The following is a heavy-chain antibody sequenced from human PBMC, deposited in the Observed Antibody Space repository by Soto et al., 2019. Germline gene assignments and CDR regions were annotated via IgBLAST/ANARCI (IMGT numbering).Heavy chain of an antibody. CDR2: ISGSGGST. J-gene: IGHJ4*02. CDR3: ARRGSGSYYDY. D-gene: IGHD1-26*01. CDR1: GFTFSSYA. V-gene: IGHV3-23*01. Sequence: EVQLLESGGGLVHPGGSLRLSCAASGFTFSSYALRWVRQAPVKGLEWVSAISGSGGSTYYADSVKGRFTISRDNSKNTLYLQMISLRAEDTAVYSCARRGSGSYYDYWGQGTLVTVSS.